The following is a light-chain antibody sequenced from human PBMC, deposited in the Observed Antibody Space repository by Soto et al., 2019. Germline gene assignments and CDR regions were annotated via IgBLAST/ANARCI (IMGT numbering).Light chain of an antibody. Sequence: EIATGKARFSMSVAAGARVNITCRASQSISSYLNWYQQKPGKAPKLLIYDASSLESGVPSRFSGSGSGTEFTLSISRLQPDDFAANYCEPYFSYTTFGCGTVVDIK. CDR3: EPYFSYTT. CDR1: QSISSY. V-gene: IGKV1-5*01. J-gene: IGKJ3*01. CDR2: DAS.